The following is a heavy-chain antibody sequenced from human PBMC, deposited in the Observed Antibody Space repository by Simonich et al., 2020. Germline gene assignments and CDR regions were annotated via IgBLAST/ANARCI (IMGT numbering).Heavy chain of an antibody. D-gene: IGHD5-12*01. CDR1: GGSISSYY. J-gene: IGHJ4*02. CDR2: IYYSGST. Sequence: QVQLQESGPGLVKPSETLSLTCTVSGGSISSYYWSWIRQPPGKGREWSGYIYYSGSTNDNPSLKSRVTISVDTSKNQFSLKLSSVTAADTAVYYCARHDRWLQFYFDYWGQGTLVTVSS. CDR3: ARHDRWLQFYFDY. V-gene: IGHV4-59*08.